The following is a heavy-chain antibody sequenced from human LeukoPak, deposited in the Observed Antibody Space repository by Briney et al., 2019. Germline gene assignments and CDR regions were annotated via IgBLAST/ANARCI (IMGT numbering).Heavy chain of an antibody. CDR2: IYSGGST. V-gene: IGHV3-66*01. D-gene: IGHD3-22*01. CDR1: GFTVSSNY. J-gene: IGHJ4*02. CDR3: ASGVFDTSGYYFDY. Sequence: GGSLRLSCAASGFTVSSNYMSWVCQAPGKGLEWVSVIYSGGSTYYADSVKGRFTISRDNSKNTLYLQMDGLRAEDTAVYFCASGVFDTSGYYFDYWGQGTLVTVSS.